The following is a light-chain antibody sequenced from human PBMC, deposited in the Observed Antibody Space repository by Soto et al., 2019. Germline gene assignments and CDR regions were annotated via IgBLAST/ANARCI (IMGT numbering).Light chain of an antibody. V-gene: IGKV3-11*01. J-gene: IGKJ4*01. CDR2: DAS. CDR3: QQRSNWPLT. Sequence: EIVFTQSPSTLSLSPGERATLSCRASQSVSSYLAWYQQKPGQAPRLLIYDASNRATGIPARFSGSGSGTDFTLTISSLEPEDFAVYYCQQRSNWPLTFGGGTKV. CDR1: QSVSSY.